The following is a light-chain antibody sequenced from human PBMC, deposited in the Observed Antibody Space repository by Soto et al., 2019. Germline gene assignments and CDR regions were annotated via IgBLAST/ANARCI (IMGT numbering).Light chain of an antibody. CDR3: CSYAGSSTLVV. CDR1: SSDVGSYNL. V-gene: IGLV2-23*02. CDR2: EVS. J-gene: IGLJ2*01. Sequence: QSVLTQPASVSGSPGQSITISCTGTSSDVGSYNLVSWYQQHPGKAPKLMLYEVSKRPSGVSNRFSGSKSGNTASLTISGLQAEDEADYYCCSYAGSSTLVVFGGGTKLTVL.